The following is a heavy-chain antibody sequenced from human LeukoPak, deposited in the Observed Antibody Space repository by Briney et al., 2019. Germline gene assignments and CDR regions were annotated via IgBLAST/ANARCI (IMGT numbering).Heavy chain of an antibody. J-gene: IGHJ3*02. CDR2: ISRSGSAI. D-gene: IGHD3-22*01. CDR3: ARDSSGYYESHGDI. CDR1: GFTFSDYY. Sequence: GGSLRLSCAASGFTFSDYYMSWIRQAPGKGLEWVSHISRSGSAIYYADSVKGRFTISRDNAKNSLYLQMNSLRAEDTAVYYCARDSSGYYESHGDIWGQGTMVTASS. V-gene: IGHV3-11*01.